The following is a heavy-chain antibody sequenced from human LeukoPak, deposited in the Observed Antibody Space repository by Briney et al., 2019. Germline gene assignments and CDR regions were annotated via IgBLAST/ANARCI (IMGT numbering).Heavy chain of an antibody. V-gene: IGHV4-4*09. J-gene: IGHJ6*03. Sequence: SETLSLTCTVSGGSISSYYWSWIRQPPGKGLEWIGYIYTSESTNYNPSLKSRVTISVDTSKNQFSLKLSSVTAADTAVYYCARHCGSHYYYYYYMDVWGKGTTVTVSS. CDR2: IYTSEST. D-gene: IGHD1-26*01. CDR1: GGSISSYY. CDR3: ARHCGSHYYYYYYMDV.